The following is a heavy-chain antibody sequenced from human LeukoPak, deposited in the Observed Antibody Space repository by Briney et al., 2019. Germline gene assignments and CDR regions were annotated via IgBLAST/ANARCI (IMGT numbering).Heavy chain of an antibody. D-gene: IGHD2-2*01. J-gene: IGHJ4*02. V-gene: IGHV4-59*01. Sequence: SETLSLTCSVSGGSISSYYWSWIRQPPGKGLEWIGYIYYTGSTNYNPSLKSQVTISVDTSKKHFSLKLNSVTAADTAVYYCARELCSTTTCYFDNWGQGTLVTVSS. CDR2: IYYTGST. CDR1: GGSISSYY. CDR3: ARELCSTTTCYFDN.